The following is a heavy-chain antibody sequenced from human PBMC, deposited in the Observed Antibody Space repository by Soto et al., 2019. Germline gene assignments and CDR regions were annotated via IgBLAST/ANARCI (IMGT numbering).Heavy chain of an antibody. V-gene: IGHV3-48*01. CDR3: ARDPNYDILTGYNNFDY. Sequence: SGFTFSSYSMNWVRQAPGKGLEWVSYISSSSSTIYYADSVKGRFTISRDNSKNTLYLQMNSLRAEDTAVYYCARDPNYDILTGYNNFDYWGQGTLVTVS. CDR1: GFTFSSYS. D-gene: IGHD3-9*01. CDR2: ISSSSSTI. J-gene: IGHJ4*02.